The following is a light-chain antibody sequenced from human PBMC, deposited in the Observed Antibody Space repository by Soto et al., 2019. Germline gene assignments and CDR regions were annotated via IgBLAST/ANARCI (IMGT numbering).Light chain of an antibody. Sequence: EIVMTQSPATLSVSPGERATLSCRASQSVSSNLAWYQQKPGQAPRLLIYGASTRATGIPARFSGSGSGTEFTLTISSLQSEDFAVYYWQQYNSWPLYTFGQGTKLEIK. V-gene: IGKV3-15*01. CDR2: GAS. J-gene: IGKJ2*01. CDR3: QQYNSWPLYT. CDR1: QSVSSN.